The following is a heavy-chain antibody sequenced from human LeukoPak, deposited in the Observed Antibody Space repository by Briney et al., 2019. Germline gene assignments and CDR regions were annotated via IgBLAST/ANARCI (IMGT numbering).Heavy chain of an antibody. V-gene: IGHV4-59*01. CDR1: GGSISSYY. CDR3: ARDRGGWPRFDY. D-gene: IGHD6-19*01. CDR2: IYYSGST. J-gene: IGHJ4*02. Sequence: SETLSLTCTVSGGSISSYYWSWIRQPPGKGLEWIGYIYYSGSTNYNPSLKSRVTISVDTSKNQFSLKPSSVTAADTAVYYCARDRGGWPRFDYWGQGTLVTVSS.